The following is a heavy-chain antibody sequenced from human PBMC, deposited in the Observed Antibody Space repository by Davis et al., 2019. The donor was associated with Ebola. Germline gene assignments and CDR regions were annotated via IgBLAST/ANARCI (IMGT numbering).Heavy chain of an antibody. J-gene: IGHJ6*03. Sequence: HTGGSLRLSCAASGFTFSNFWMHWVRQAPGKGLVCVSRINNDGSITNYADSVKGRFTISRDNSKNTLYLQMNSLRAEDTAVYYCARDGYYDFWSGQGYYYYMDVWGKGTTVTVSS. CDR1: GFTFSNFW. D-gene: IGHD3-3*01. CDR3: ARDGYYDFWSGQGYYYYMDV. CDR2: INNDGSIT. V-gene: IGHV3-74*01.